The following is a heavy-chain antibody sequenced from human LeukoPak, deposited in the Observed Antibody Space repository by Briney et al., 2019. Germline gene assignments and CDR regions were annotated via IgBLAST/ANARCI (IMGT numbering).Heavy chain of an antibody. CDR1: GGSISSYY. J-gene: IGHJ3*02. V-gene: IGHV4-59*01. D-gene: IGHD7-27*01. CDR3: ARLQANWDAFDI. Sequence: SQTLSPTCTVAGGSISSYYWSWIRQPPGKGMEWIGYIYYSGSTNYNPSLKSRVTISVDTSKNQFSLKLSSVTAADTAVYYCARLQANWDAFDIWGQGTMVTVSS. CDR2: IYYSGST.